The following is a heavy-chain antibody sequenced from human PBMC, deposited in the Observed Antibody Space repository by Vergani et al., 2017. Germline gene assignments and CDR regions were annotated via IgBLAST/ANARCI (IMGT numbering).Heavy chain of an antibody. CDR1: GYTFTNYA. Sequence: QVQLVQSGSELKKPGASVKASCRASGYTFTNYAINWLRQAPGQGLEWMGWINTNTWNPTFDRGFTGRFVFSLDSSVSMAYLQIISLKAEDTAVYYCARGARCITNSFFFHYYYGMDVWCQETTVTVSS. J-gene: IGHJ6*02. CDR3: ARGARCITNSFFFHYYYGMDV. CDR2: INTNTWNP. D-gene: IGHD6-6*01. V-gene: IGHV7-4-1*04.